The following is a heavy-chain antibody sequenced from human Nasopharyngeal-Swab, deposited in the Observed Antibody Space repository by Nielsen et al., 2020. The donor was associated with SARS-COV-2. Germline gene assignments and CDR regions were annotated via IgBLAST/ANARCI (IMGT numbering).Heavy chain of an antibody. V-gene: IGHV3-33*01. Sequence: GSLKISCAASGFTFSSYGMHWVRQAPGKGLEWVAVIWYDGSNKYYADSVKGRFAISRDNSKNTLYLQMNSLRAEDTAVYYCARRISGYFDYWGQGTLVTVSS. D-gene: IGHD3-22*01. CDR1: GFTFSSYG. CDR3: ARRISGYFDY. J-gene: IGHJ4*02. CDR2: IWYDGSNK.